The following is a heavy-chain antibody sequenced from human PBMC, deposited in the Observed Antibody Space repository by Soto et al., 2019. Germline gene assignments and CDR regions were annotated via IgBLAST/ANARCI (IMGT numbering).Heavy chain of an antibody. V-gene: IGHV4-59*01. J-gene: IGHJ6*02. CDR3: ARALPPNIVVVPAAIAREGYYYYGMDV. Sequence: PSETLSLTCTVSGGSISSYYWSWIRQPPGKGLEWIGYIYYSGSTNYNPSLKSRVTISVDTSNNQFSLKLSSVTAADTAVYYCARALPPNIVVVPAAIAREGYYYYGMDVWGQGNTVTVSS. CDR1: GGSISSYY. D-gene: IGHD2-2*01. CDR2: IYYSGST.